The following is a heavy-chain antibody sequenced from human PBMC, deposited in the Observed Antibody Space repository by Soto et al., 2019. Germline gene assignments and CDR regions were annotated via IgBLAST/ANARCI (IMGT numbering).Heavy chain of an antibody. CDR3: ARDRLWGSYRYLMAFDI. J-gene: IGHJ3*02. CDR1: GGSFSGYY. D-gene: IGHD3-16*02. CDR2: INRSGST. V-gene: IGHV4-34*01. Sequence: PSETLSLTCAVYGGSFSGYYWSWIRQPPGKGLEWIGEINRSGSTNYNPSLKSRVTISVDTSKNQFSLKLSSVTAADTAVYYCARDRLWGSYRYLMAFDIWGQGTMVTVSS.